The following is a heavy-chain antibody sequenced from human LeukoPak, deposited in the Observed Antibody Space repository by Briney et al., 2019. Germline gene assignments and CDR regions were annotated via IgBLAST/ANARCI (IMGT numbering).Heavy chain of an antibody. Sequence: SETLSLTCAVYGGSFSGYYWSWIRQPPGKGLEWIGEINHSGSTNYNPSLKSRVTISVDTSKNQFSLKLSSVPAADTAVYYCASLAWGYCSSTSCPYWGQGTLVTVSS. D-gene: IGHD2-2*01. V-gene: IGHV4-34*01. CDR2: INHSGST. CDR1: GGSFSGYY. CDR3: ASLAWGYCSSTSCPY. J-gene: IGHJ4*02.